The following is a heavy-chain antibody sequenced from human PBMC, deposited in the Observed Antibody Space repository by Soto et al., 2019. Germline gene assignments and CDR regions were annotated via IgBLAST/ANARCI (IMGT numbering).Heavy chain of an antibody. D-gene: IGHD3-22*01. Sequence: TSETLSLTCGVYGYSISSGHYWAWIRQPPGKGLEWIGSVFHSGTSYHNPSLRSRLTISVDTSKNQFSLRLSSVTAADTAVYYCARTVNYYDHSGYYFWGPGTLVTVS. CDR3: ARTVNYYDHSGYYF. V-gene: IGHV4-38-2*01. CDR2: VFHSGTS. J-gene: IGHJ4*02. CDR1: GYSISSGHY.